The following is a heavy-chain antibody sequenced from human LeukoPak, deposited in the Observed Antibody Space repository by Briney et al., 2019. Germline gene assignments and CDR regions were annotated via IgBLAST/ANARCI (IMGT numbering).Heavy chain of an antibody. CDR3: AKDLGSSGWFNDY. CDR1: GFTFSSYG. V-gene: IGHV3-30*18. Sequence: GRSLRLSCAASGFTFSSYGMHWVRQAPGKGLEWVAVISYDGSNKYYADSVKGRFTISRDNSMNTLYLQMNSLRAEDTAVYYCAKDLGSSGWFNDYWGQGTLVTVSS. J-gene: IGHJ4*02. CDR2: ISYDGSNK. D-gene: IGHD6-19*01.